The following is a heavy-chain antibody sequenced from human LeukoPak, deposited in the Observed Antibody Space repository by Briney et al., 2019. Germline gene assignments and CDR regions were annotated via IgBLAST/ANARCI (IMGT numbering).Heavy chain of an antibody. Sequence: PGGSQRLSCAASGFTVSSNYMNWVRQAPGRGLEWVSVIYIDGSRYYADSVKGRFTISRDNSKNMLYLQMNSLRAEDTAVYYCARGYCSGSSCYPGLYWGQGSLVTVSS. D-gene: IGHD2-15*01. CDR1: GFTVSSNY. CDR3: ARGYCSGSSCYPGLY. J-gene: IGHJ4*02. V-gene: IGHV3-66*02. CDR2: IYIDGSR.